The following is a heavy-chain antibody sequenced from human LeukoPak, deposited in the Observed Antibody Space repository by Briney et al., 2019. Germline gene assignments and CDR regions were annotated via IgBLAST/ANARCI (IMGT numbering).Heavy chain of an antibody. D-gene: IGHD3-22*01. V-gene: IGHV3-23*01. CDR2: ICYCGGST. CDR3: AKVEYYDRTGHAFRPWYFYL. CDR1: GFTFSSYA. J-gene: IGHJ2*01. Sequence: GGSLRLSCVASGFTFSSYAMSWVRPARGKGVEWVSFICYCGGSTYYADSVKGRFTISRDNSKNTLYLQMNSLRDEDTAVYYCAKVEYYDRTGHAFRPWYFYLWGRGTLVTVSS.